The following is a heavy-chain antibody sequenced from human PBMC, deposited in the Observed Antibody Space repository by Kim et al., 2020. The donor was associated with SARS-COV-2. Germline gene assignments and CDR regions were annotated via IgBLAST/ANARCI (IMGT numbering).Heavy chain of an antibody. CDR1: GGSFSGYY. J-gene: IGHJ6*02. CDR3: ARGPHSGHEGYYGMDV. CDR2: INHSGST. Sequence: SETLSLTCAVYGGSFSGYYWSWIRQPPGKGLEWIGEINHSGSTNYNPSLKSRVTISVDTSKNQFSLKLSSVTAADTAVYYCARGPHSGHEGYYGMDVWGQGTTVTVSS. V-gene: IGHV4-34*01. D-gene: IGHD5-12*01.